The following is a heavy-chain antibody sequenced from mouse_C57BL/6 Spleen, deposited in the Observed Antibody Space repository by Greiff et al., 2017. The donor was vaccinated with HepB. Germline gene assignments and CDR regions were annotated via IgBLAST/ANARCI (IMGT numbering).Heavy chain of an antibody. CDR3: ARSIYYYGSSPLDFDY. J-gene: IGHJ2*01. D-gene: IGHD1-1*01. CDR2: IDPSDSYT. V-gene: IGHV1-50*01. CDR1: GYTFTSYW. Sequence: QVQLQQSGAELVKPGASVKLSCKASGYTFTSYWMQWVKQRPGQGLEWIGEIDPSDSYTNYNQKFKGKATLTVDTSSSTAYMQLSSLTSEDSAVYYCARSIYYYGSSPLDFDYWGQGTTLTVSS.